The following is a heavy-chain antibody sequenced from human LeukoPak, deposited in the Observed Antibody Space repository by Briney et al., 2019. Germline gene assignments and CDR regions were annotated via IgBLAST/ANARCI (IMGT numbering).Heavy chain of an antibody. J-gene: IGHJ5*02. CDR2: IIPIFGTA. Sequence: ASVKVSCKASGGTFSSYAISWVRQAPGQGLEWMGGIIPIFGTANYAQKFQGRVTITADESTSTAYMELSSLRSEDTAVYYCARGNYYGSGSYHPKYNWFDPWGQGTLVTVSS. CDR3: ARGNYYGSGSYHPKYNWFDP. D-gene: IGHD3-10*01. V-gene: IGHV1-69*13. CDR1: GGTFSSYA.